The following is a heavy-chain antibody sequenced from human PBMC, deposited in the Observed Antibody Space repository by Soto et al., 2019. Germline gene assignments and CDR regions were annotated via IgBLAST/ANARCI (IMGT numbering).Heavy chain of an antibody. Sequence: ASVKVSCKASGYTFTSYGISWVRQAPGQGLEWMGWIRAYNGNTNYAQKLQGRVTMTTDTSTSTAYMELRSLRSDDTAVYYCARERADSGPSGYYYYGMDVWGQGTTVTVSS. D-gene: IGHD6-19*01. V-gene: IGHV1-18*01. CDR3: ARERADSGPSGYYYYGMDV. CDR2: IRAYNGNT. J-gene: IGHJ6*02. CDR1: GYTFTSYG.